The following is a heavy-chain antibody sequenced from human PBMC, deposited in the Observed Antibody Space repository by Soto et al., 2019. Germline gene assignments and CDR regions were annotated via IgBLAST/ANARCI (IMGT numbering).Heavy chain of an antibody. CDR2: ISYDGSNK. CDR1: GFTFSSYA. J-gene: IGHJ6*02. Sequence: GGSLRLSCAASGFTFSSYAMHWVRQAPGKGLEWVAVISYDGSNKYYADSVKGRFTISRDNSKNTLYLQMNSVRAEDTAVYYCARDQSLDYYYYYGMDVWGQGTTVTVSS. CDR3: ARDQSLDYYYYYGMDV. V-gene: IGHV3-30-3*01.